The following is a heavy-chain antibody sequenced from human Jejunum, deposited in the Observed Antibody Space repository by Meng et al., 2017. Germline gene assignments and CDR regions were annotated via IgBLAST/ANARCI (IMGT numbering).Heavy chain of an antibody. V-gene: IGHV3-30*02. CDR3: AKSSGGYGHTASDN. CDR2: TWYDGSKK. J-gene: IGHJ4*02. D-gene: IGHD5-18*01. CDR1: GFTFRNFG. Sequence: QVQLVESGGGVVQPGKSLRLSCVASGFTFRNFGMHWVRQSPGKGLEGGAFTWYDGSKKFYSDSVKGRFTISRDNSKNTVYLEISSLRREDTAIYYCAKSSGGYGHTASDNWGQGTLVTVSS.